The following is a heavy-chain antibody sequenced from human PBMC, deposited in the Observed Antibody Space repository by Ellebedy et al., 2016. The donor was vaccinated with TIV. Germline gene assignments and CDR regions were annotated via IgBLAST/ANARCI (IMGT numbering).Heavy chain of an antibody. J-gene: IGHJ4*02. CDR2: ISGSGGST. CDR3: AKGFSYSSSSGIDH. Sequence: GGSLRLSXGASGFTFSSYAMSWVRQAPGKGLEWVSIISGSGGSTYYADSVKGRFTISRDKSKNTLYLQMNTLRVEDTALYYCAKGFSYSSSSGIDHWGQGTLVTVSS. D-gene: IGHD6-6*01. V-gene: IGHV3-23*01. CDR1: GFTFSSYA.